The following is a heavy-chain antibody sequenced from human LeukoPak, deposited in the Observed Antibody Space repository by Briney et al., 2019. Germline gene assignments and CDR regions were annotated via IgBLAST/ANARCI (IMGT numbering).Heavy chain of an antibody. V-gene: IGHV3-9*01. CDR1: GFTFDDYA. CDR3: AKGYGSGSYYCDS. Sequence: GGSLRLSCAASGFTFDDYAMHWVRPAPGKGLEWVSGISWNSGSIGYADSVKGRFTIYRDNAKNSLYLQMNSLRAEDTALYYCAKGYGSGSYYCDSWGQGTLVTVSS. J-gene: IGHJ4*02. D-gene: IGHD3-10*01. CDR2: ISWNSGSI.